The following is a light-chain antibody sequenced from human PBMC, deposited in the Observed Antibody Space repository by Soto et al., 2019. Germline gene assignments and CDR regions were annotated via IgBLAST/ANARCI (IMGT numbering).Light chain of an antibody. Sequence: QPVLTQSPSASASLGASVKLTCTLSSGHSNYAIAWHQQQPEKGPRNLMKLNRDGSHSKADGIPNRFSGSSAGAERYLTVSSRQSEDEADDYCQTWGTGIVIFGGGTKLTVL. CDR1: SGHSNYA. CDR2: LNRDGSH. CDR3: QTWGTGIVI. V-gene: IGLV4-69*01. J-gene: IGLJ2*01.